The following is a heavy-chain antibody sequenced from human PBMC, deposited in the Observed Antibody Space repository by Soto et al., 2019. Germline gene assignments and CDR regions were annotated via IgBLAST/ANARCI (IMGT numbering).Heavy chain of an antibody. Sequence: QVQLVESGGGVVQPGRSLRLSCAASGFTFSSYGMHWVRQAPGKGLEWVAVISYDGSNKYYADSVKGRFTISRDNSKNTLYLQMNSLRAEDTAVYYCAKGWELLGYYCYGMDVWGQGTTVTVSS. CDR3: AKGWELLGYYCYGMDV. D-gene: IGHD1-26*01. J-gene: IGHJ6*02. CDR1: GFTFSSYG. CDR2: ISYDGSNK. V-gene: IGHV3-30*18.